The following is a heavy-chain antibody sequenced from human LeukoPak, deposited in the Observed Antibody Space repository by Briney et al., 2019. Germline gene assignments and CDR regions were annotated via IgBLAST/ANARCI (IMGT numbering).Heavy chain of an antibody. CDR3: AKDPRSDILSGSYYFHGMDI. D-gene: IGHD3-9*01. CDR2: ISHDGSNK. CDR1: GFTFGSYT. V-gene: IGHV3-30*18. Sequence: GGSLRLSCAASGFTFGSYTMNWVRQAPGKGLEWVAVISHDGSNKEYGDYVKGRFTVSRDNSKNTLYLQMNSLRGEDTAVYFCAKDPRSDILSGSYYFHGMDIWGQGTTVTVSS. J-gene: IGHJ6*02.